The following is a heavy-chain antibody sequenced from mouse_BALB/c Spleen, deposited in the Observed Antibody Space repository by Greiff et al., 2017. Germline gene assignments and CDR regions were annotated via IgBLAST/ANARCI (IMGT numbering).Heavy chain of an antibody. CDR1: GYSITSGYY. CDR3: ARAGSSVAY. D-gene: IGHD1-1*01. CDR2: ISYDGSN. V-gene: IGHV3-6*02. Sequence: EVKVEESGPGLVKPSQSLSLTCSVTGYSITSGYYWNWIRQFPGNKLEWMGYISYDGSNNYNPSLKNRISITRDTSKNQFFLKLNSVTTEDTATYDCARAGSSVAYWGQGTLVTVSA. J-gene: IGHJ3*01.